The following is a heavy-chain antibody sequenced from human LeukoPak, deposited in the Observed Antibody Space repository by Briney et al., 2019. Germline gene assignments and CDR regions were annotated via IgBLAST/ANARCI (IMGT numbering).Heavy chain of an antibody. CDR1: GFSFSDYY. CDR3: ARVYYGLGSPRHFDY. J-gene: IGHJ4*02. CDR2: ISSRGTTI. D-gene: IGHD3-10*01. Sequence: GGSLRLSCAASGFSFSDYYVSWIRQAPGKGLECVSYISSRGTTIYYADSVKGRFTISRDNAKNSLYLQMSSLRAEDTAVYYCARVYYGLGSPRHFDYWGQGTLVTVSS. V-gene: IGHV3-11*01.